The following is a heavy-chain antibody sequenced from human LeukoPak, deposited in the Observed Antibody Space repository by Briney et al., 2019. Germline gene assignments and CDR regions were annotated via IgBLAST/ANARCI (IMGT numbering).Heavy chain of an antibody. CDR1: GGSISSYY. D-gene: IGHD1-26*01. Sequence: PSETLSLTCTVSGGSISSYYWSWIRQPPGKGLEWIGYIYYSGSTNYNPSLKSRVTISVDTSKNQFSLKLSSVTAADTAVYYCARGRDSGSYYSFDYWGQGTLVTVSS. J-gene: IGHJ4*02. V-gene: IGHV4-59*01. CDR2: IYYSGST. CDR3: ARGRDSGSYYSFDY.